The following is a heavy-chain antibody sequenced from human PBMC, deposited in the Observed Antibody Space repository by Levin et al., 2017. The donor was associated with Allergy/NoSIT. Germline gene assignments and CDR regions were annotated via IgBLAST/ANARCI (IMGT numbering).Heavy chain of an antibody. D-gene: IGHD1-26*01. V-gene: IGHV3-74*01. CDR2: INGEGSYT. Sequence: PGGSLRLSCEASGFAFSNYWMYWVRQAPGERLVWVSYINGEGSYTNYADSVKGRFTISRDNAKNTLYLQMDSLRAEDTAVYHCAKALYRDSFPFYYYGMDVWGQGTTITVSS. CDR1: GFAFSNYW. J-gene: IGHJ6*02. CDR3: AKALYRDSFPFYYYGMDV.